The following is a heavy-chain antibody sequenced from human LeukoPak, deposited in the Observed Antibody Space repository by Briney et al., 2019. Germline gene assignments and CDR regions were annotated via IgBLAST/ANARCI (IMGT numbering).Heavy chain of an antibody. V-gene: IGHV1-18*01. D-gene: IGHD2-2*02. CDR2: ISAYNGNT. CDR3: ARVGGSAIGTGTYFDY. Sequence: ASVKVSCKASGCTFTSYGISWVRQAPGQGLEWRGWISAYNGNTNYAQKLQGRVTMTTDTSTSTAYMELRSLRSDDTAVYYCARVGGSAIGTGTYFDYWGQGTLVTVSS. CDR1: GCTFTSYG. J-gene: IGHJ4*02.